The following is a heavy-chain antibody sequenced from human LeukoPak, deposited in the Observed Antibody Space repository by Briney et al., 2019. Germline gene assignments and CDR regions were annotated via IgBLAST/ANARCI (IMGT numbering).Heavy chain of an antibody. CDR2: IYYSGST. V-gene: IGHV4-59*06. D-gene: IGHD6-13*01. CDR3: ARQNEAYGYSSSWVSTGPPNWFDP. CDR1: GGSISSYY. J-gene: IGHJ5*02. Sequence: SETLSLTCTVSGGSISSYYWSWIRQHPGKGLEWIGYIYYSGSTYYNPSLKSRVTISVDTSKNQFSLKLSSVTAADTAVYYCARQNEAYGYSSSWVSTGPPNWFDPWGQGTLVTVSS.